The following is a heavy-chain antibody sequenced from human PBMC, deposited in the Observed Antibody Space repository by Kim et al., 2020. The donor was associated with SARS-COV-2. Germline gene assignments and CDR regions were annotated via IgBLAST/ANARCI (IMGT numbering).Heavy chain of an antibody. CDR2: INTNTGSP. V-gene: IGHV7-4-1*02. J-gene: IGHJ6*02. D-gene: IGHD4-4*01. Sequence: ASVKVSCKASGYTFTTYVMNWVRQAPGQGLEWMGRINTNTGSPTYAQDFTGRFVFSLDTSVSTAYLQISSLRAEDTAVYYCARGLHHYYSGMDVWGQGTT. CDR1: GYTFTTYV. CDR3: ARGLHHYYSGMDV.